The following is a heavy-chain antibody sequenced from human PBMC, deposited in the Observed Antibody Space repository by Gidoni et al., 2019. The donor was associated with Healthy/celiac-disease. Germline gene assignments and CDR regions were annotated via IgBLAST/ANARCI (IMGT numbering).Heavy chain of an antibody. D-gene: IGHD6-19*01. CDR2: ISYDGSNK. Sequence: QVQLVESGGGVVQPGRSLRLSCAASGFTLSSYAMHWVRQAPGKGLEWVAVISYDGSNKYYADSVKGRFTISRDNSKNTLYLQMNSLRAEDTAVYYCARDDQWLFDFDYWGQGTLVTVSS. V-gene: IGHV3-30-3*01. CDR3: ARDDQWLFDFDY. J-gene: IGHJ4*02. CDR1: GFTLSSYA.